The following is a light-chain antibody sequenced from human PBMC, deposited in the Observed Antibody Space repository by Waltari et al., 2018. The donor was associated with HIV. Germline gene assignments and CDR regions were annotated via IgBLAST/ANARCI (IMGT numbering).Light chain of an antibody. Sequence: QSVLTQPPSASGTPGQRVTLSCSGSRSNIGRNSVYWYQQLPGTAPKLLIYRNNERPSGVPDRFSGSKSGTSASLAISGLRFEDEADYYCAAWDDTLSGPDFGTGTKVTVL. V-gene: IGLV1-47*01. CDR2: RNN. CDR1: RSNIGRNS. J-gene: IGLJ1*01. CDR3: AAWDDTLSGPD.